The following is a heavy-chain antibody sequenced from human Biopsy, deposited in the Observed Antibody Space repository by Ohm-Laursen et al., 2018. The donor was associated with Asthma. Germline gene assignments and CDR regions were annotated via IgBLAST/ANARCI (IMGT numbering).Heavy chain of an antibody. V-gene: IGHV4-59*01. D-gene: IGHD2-15*01. CDR3: AGFCSGGNCPDH. CDR2: IHYSGST. Sequence: GTLSLTCTVSGVSIRSYYWTWIRRPPGKGLEWIGNIHYSGSTYSNPSLKSRVTISVDTSKKQISLRLSSVIAADTAVYYCAGFCSGGNCPDHWGQGTLATVSS. J-gene: IGHJ4*02. CDR1: GVSIRSYY.